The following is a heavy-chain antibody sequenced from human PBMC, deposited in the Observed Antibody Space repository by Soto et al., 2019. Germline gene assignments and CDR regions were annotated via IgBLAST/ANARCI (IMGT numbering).Heavy chain of an antibody. Sequence: ASVKVSCKASGYTFTNYYMHWVRQAPGQGLEWMGIINPSAGGTSYAPKFQARVTMTRDTSTSTVHMELSSLRPDDTAVYYCARAGGAGSGHDWFDPWGQGTLVTVSS. CDR2: INPSAGGT. CDR3: ARAGGAGSGHDWFDP. D-gene: IGHD6-13*01. V-gene: IGHV1-46*01. J-gene: IGHJ5*02. CDR1: GYTFTNYY.